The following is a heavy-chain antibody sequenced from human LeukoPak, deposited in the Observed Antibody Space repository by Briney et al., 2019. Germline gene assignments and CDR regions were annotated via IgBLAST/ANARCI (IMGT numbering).Heavy chain of an antibody. D-gene: IGHD5-12*01. V-gene: IGHV1-18*01. J-gene: IGHJ3*02. CDR2: ISGYNGDT. CDR1: GFTFTSFG. CDR3: ARRSGYDRRAGTLDI. Sequence: ASVKVSCKASGFTFTSFGFSWVRQAPRQGLEWVGWISGYNGDTSHDQKFQGRVTISTDTSTNTAYMDLRNLTSDDTAVYYCARRSGYDRRAGTLDIWGQGTMVTVSS.